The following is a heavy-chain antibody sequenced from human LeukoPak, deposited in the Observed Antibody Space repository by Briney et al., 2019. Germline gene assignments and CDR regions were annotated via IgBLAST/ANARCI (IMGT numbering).Heavy chain of an antibody. Sequence: PSETLSLTCTVSGGSMSSGSFYWSWIRQPADKGLEWIGRIYPSGSTNYNPSLESRVTISIDSSKNQFSLKLSSVTAADTSVYYCAGCSPQGSGKYIPFDFWGHGTMVTVSS. V-gene: IGHV4-61*02. J-gene: IGHJ4*01. CDR2: IYPSGST. D-gene: IGHD3-10*01. CDR1: GGSMSSGSFY. CDR3: AGCSPQGSGKYIPFDF.